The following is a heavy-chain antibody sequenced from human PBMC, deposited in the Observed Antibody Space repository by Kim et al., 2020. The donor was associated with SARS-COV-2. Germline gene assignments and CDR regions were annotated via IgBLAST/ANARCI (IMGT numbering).Heavy chain of an antibody. Sequence: SYSPSFQGQVTISADKSISTAYLQWSSLKASDTAMYYCARLEWELLWAFHYWGQGTLVTVSS. J-gene: IGHJ4*02. CDR3: ARLEWELLWAFHY. V-gene: IGHV5-51*01. D-gene: IGHD1-26*01.